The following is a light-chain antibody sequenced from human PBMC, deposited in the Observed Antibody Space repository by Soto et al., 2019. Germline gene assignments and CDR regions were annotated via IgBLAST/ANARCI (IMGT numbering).Light chain of an antibody. CDR1: QSISSW. J-gene: IGKJ1*01. CDR2: AAS. CDR3: QKYNSAPQT. Sequence: DLPMTPYPSSLSASVGDRVTLTCRASQSISSWLAWYQQKPGKVPKLLIYAASTLQCGVPSRFSGSGSGTDFTLTISSLQPEDFATYYCQKYNSAPQTFGQGTKVDI. V-gene: IGKV1-27*01.